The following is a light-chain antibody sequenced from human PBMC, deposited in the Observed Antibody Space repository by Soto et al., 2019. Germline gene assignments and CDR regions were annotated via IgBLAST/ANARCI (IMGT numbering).Light chain of an antibody. CDR3: QQRSSWPPIT. Sequence: EIVLTQSPGTLSLSPGERATLSCRASQSVSNNYLAWYQQKPGQAPRLLIYGASNRATGIPARFSGSGSGTDFTLTISRLEPEDFAVYYCQQRSSWPPITFGQGTKLEIK. V-gene: IGKV3D-20*02. J-gene: IGKJ5*01. CDR2: GAS. CDR1: QSVSNNY.